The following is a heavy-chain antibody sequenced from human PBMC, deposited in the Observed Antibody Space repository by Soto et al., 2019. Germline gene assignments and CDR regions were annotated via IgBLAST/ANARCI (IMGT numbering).Heavy chain of an antibody. Sequence: QVQLVQSGAEVKKPGSSVKVSCKASGDTFTTNSLNWLRQAPGQGLEWRGGLIPVVGTTKYAQKYQDRVTITGDKSTNPAYMELSRLRSDDTAVYYCARGLLYATTYFDYWGQGTPVTGSS. CDR1: GDTFTTNS. CDR3: ARGLLYATTYFDY. D-gene: IGHD2-8*01. J-gene: IGHJ4*02. CDR2: LIPVVGTT. V-gene: IGHV1-69*06.